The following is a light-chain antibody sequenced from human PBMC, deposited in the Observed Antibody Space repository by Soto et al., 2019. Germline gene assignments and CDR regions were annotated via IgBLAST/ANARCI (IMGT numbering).Light chain of an antibody. CDR2: LEGSGSY. CDR1: SGHSSYI. V-gene: IGLV4-60*02. CDR3: ETWDSNTAV. Sequence: QSVLTQSSSASASLGSSVKLTCTLSSGHSSYIIAWHQQQPGKAPRYLMKLEGSGSYNMGSGVPDRFSGSSSGADRYLTISNLQFEDEADYYCETWDSNTAVFGGGTQLTVL. J-gene: IGLJ7*01.